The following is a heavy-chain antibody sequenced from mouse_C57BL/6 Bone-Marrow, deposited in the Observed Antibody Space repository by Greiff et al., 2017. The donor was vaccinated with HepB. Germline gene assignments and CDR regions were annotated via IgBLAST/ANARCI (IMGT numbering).Heavy chain of an antibody. CDR2: ISDGGSYT. D-gene: IGHD1-1*01. J-gene: IGHJ4*01. Sequence: EVMLVESGGGLVKPGGSLKLSCAASGFTFSSYAMSWVRQTPEKRLEWVATISDGGSYTYYPDNVKGRFTISRDNAKNNLYLQMSHLKSEDTAMYYCARDTMYYYGSSYAMDYWGQGTSVTVSS. CDR1: GFTFSSYA. CDR3: ARDTMYYYGSSYAMDY. V-gene: IGHV5-4*01.